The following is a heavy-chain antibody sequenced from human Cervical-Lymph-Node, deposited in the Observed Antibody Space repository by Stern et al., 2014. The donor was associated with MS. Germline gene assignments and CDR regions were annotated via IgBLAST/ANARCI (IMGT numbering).Heavy chain of an antibody. CDR1: GGSINNGDYY. V-gene: IGHV4-31*03. Sequence: QVQLQESGPGLVKPSQTLSLTCTVSGGSINNGDYYLSWVRQHPGKGLEWLGYIYYSGATYYNPSLKGRLTISVDTSKRHFSLKLTSVTAADTAVYYCARELSGMYGMDVWGQGTTVTVSS. D-gene: IGHD1-1*01. CDR3: ARELSGMYGMDV. J-gene: IGHJ6*02. CDR2: IYYSGAT.